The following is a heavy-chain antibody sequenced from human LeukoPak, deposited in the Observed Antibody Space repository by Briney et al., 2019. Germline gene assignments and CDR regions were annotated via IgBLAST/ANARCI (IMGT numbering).Heavy chain of an antibody. CDR2: IYSGGST. CDR3: ARERRYSSGWDYYYYYYMDV. V-gene: IGHV3-53*01. CDR1: GFTVSSNY. D-gene: IGHD6-19*01. J-gene: IGHJ6*03. Sequence: GGSLRLSCAASGFTVSSNYMSWVRQAPGKGLEWVSVIYSGGSTYYADSVKGRFTISRDNSKNTLYLQMNSLRAEDTAVYYCARERRYSSGWDYYYYYYMDVWGKGTTVTVSS.